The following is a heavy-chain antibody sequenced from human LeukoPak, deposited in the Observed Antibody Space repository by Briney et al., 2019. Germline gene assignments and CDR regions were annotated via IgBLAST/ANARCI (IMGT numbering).Heavy chain of an antibody. CDR2: IYYSGST. J-gene: IGHJ4*02. D-gene: IGHD3-10*01. Sequence: PSETLSLTCTVSGGSISSYYWGWIRQPPGKGLEWIGSIYYSGSTYYNPSLKSRVTISVDTSKNQFSLKLSSVTAADTAVYYCARDGVRGRLDFDYWGQGTLVTVSS. CDR1: GGSISSYY. V-gene: IGHV4-39*07. CDR3: ARDGVRGRLDFDY.